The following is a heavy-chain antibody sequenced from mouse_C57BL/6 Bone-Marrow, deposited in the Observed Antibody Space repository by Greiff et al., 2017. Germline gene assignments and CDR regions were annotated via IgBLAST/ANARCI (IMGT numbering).Heavy chain of an antibody. V-gene: IGHV2-2*01. CDR1: GFSLTSYG. CDR3: ARAQRGYYAMDY. J-gene: IGHJ4*01. Sequence: VKLMESGPGLVQPSQSLSITCTVSGFSLTSYGVHWVRQSPGKGLEWLGVIWSGGSTDYNAAFISRLSISKDNSKSKVFFKMNSLQADDTAIYYCARAQRGYYAMDYWGQGTSVTVSS. CDR2: IWSGGST.